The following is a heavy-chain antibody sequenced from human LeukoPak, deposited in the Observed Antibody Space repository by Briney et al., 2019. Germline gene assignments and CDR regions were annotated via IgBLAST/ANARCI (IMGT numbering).Heavy chain of an antibody. Sequence: SETLSLTCTVSGGSISSYYWSWLRQPPGKGLEWIGYIYYSGSTNYNPSLKSRVTISVDTSKNQFSLKLSSVTAADTAVYYCARVSSSVPAATNYYYYMDVWGKGTTVTVSS. V-gene: IGHV4-59*01. D-gene: IGHD2-2*01. CDR2: IYYSGST. CDR1: GGSISSYY. J-gene: IGHJ6*03. CDR3: ARVSSSVPAATNYYYYMDV.